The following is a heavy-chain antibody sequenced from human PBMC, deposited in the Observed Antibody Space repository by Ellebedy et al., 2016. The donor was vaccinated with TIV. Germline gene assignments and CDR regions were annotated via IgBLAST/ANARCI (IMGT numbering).Heavy chain of an antibody. Sequence: GESLKISCAASGFTFSSYSMNWVRQAPGRGLEWVSTISSSSSYIYYADSVKGRFTISRDNVKNSLYLQMNSLRAEDTAVYYCARDKDFWSGYFCDYWGQGTLVTVSS. D-gene: IGHD3-3*01. CDR2: ISSSSSYI. J-gene: IGHJ4*02. V-gene: IGHV3-21*01. CDR3: ARDKDFWSGYFCDY. CDR1: GFTFSSYS.